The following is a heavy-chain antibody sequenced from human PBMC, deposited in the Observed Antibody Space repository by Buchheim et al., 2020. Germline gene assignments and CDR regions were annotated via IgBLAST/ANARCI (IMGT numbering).Heavy chain of an antibody. CDR3: ASDGGKWGYYFDY. CDR1: GITFSSYW. J-gene: IGHJ4*02. Sequence: EVQLVESGGGLVQPGGSLRLSCAASGITFSSYWMHWVRQAPGKGLVWVSRINSDGSITTYADSVKGRFTISRDNAKNTLYPQMNSLRAEDTAVYYCASDGGKWGYYFDYWGQGTL. D-gene: IGHD3-16*01. V-gene: IGHV3-74*01. CDR2: INSDGSIT.